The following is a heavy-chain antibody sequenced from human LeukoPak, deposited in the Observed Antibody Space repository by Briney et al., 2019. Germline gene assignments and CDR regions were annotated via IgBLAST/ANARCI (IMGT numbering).Heavy chain of an antibody. J-gene: IGHJ5*02. V-gene: IGHV4-4*07. CDR1: GGSIRSTY. D-gene: IGHD2-2*01. Sequence: SETLSLTCSVSGGSIRSTYWSWVRQPAGKGLEYIGRVYDGSINYNPSLRSRVTMSIDTSKSEFSLKLTSVTAADTAVYYCAKEYCPSTICYPSGGWYDPWGQGILVTVSS. CDR3: AKEYCPSTICYPSGGWYDP. CDR2: VYDGSI.